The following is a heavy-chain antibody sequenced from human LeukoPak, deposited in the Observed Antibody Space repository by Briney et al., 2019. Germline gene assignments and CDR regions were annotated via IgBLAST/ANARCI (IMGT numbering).Heavy chain of an antibody. V-gene: IGHV3-23*01. CDR2: ISGTRGKT. CDR3: ARAYYDILTGYPEVDY. J-gene: IGHJ4*02. CDR1: GFTFSDYA. D-gene: IGHD3-9*01. Sequence: PGGSLRLSCAASGFTFSDYAMSWVRQAPGKGLEWVSAISGTRGKTYYADSVKGRFTISRDNSKNTLYLEMKSLRAEDTAVYYCARAYYDILTGYPEVDYWGQGTLVTVSS.